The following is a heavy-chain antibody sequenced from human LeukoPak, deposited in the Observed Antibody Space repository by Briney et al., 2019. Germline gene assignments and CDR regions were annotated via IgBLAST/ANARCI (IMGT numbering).Heavy chain of an antibody. CDR3: ARHPRSRGIAAAGDYYYGMDV. V-gene: IGHV5-51*01. D-gene: IGHD6-13*01. CDR2: IYPGDSDT. J-gene: IGHJ6*02. CDR1: GYSFTSYW. Sequence: GESLKISCKGSGYSFTSYWIGWVRQMPGKGLEWMGIIYPGDSDTRYSPSFQGQVTISADKSISTAYLQWSSLKASDTAMYYCARHPRSRGIAAAGDYYYGMDVWGQGTTVTVSS.